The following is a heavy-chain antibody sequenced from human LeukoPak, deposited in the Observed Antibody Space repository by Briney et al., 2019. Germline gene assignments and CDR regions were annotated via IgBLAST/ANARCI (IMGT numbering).Heavy chain of an antibody. CDR3: ARGTMLAFDY. J-gene: IGHJ4*02. CDR2: INPNDGYT. Sequence: ASVRVSCKASGYTFTAHYIHWVRQTPGQGLELMGLINPNDGYTSYAQKFQGRVTMTRDTSISTAYMELNSLTSDDTALYYCARGTMLAFDYWGQGTLVSVSS. CDR1: GYTFTAHY. D-gene: IGHD1-14*01. V-gene: IGHV1-2*06.